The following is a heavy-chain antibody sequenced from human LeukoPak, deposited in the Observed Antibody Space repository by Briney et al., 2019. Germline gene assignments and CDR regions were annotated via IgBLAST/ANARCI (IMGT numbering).Heavy chain of an antibody. CDR3: ARAHSGSYTKGYHFDS. D-gene: IGHD1-26*01. CDR1: GGSINTYY. Sequence: PSETLSLTCTVSGGSINTYYWTWIRQPPGKGLEWIGYIYYSGSTNYNPSLKSRVTKSVDMSKNQFSLKLNSVTAADTAVYYCARAHSGSYTKGYHFDSWGQGTPVTVSS. CDR2: IYYSGST. V-gene: IGHV4-59*01. J-gene: IGHJ4*02.